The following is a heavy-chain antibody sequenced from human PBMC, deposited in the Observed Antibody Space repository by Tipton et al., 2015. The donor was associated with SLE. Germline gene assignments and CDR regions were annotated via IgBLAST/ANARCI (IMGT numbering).Heavy chain of an antibody. J-gene: IGHJ4*02. CDR3: ARSAMAPMPS. CDR2: TNSDGSET. D-gene: IGHD5-24*01. CDR1: GFTFSNYW. V-gene: IGHV3-74*01. Sequence: SLRLSCAASGFTFSNYWMHWVRQAPGKGLVWVSRTNSDGSETSYADSVKGRFTISRDNAKNTLYLQMNSLRAEDTAVYYCARSAMAPMPSGGQGTRVSVSP.